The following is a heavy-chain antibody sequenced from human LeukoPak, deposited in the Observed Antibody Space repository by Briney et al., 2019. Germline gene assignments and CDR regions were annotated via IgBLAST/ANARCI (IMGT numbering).Heavy chain of an antibody. CDR2: ISYDGGNN. V-gene: IGHV3-30*04. J-gene: IGHJ4*02. CDR3: AKVGIQLWFFDY. CDR1: GFTFGHYA. D-gene: IGHD5-18*01. Sequence: GGSLRLSCAASGFTFGHYAVHWVRQAPGKGLEWVAVISYDGGNNYYADSVKGRFTISRDNSKNTLYLQMNSLRAEDTAVYYCAKVGIQLWFFDYWGQGTLVTVSS.